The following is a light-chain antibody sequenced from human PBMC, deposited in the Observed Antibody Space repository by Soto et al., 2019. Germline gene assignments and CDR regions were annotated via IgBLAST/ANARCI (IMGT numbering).Light chain of an antibody. V-gene: IGKV1-9*01. CDR3: QQLQRTPFT. CDR2: GAS. J-gene: IGKJ3*01. CDR1: QDISRY. Sequence: QLTQSPSSLSASVGDRVTITCRASQDISRYLAWYQQRAGKAPKLPIYGASTLQSGVPSRFSGSGSGTEFTLTISSLQPEDFATYHCQQLQRTPFTFGPGTTVDV.